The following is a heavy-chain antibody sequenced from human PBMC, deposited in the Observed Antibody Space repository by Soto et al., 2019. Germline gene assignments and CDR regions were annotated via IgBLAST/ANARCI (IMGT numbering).Heavy chain of an antibody. Sequence: EVKLLESGGGLVQPGGSLRLSCAASGFTFSNFAMTWVRQAPGKGLEWVSIVSNDGRRTYYADSVQGRFTISRDNSLNTIFLQMNSLRGDDTAEYYCVKKSVGPAPCDSWGQGTLVTVSS. CDR2: VSNDGRRT. D-gene: IGHD1-26*01. CDR1: GFTFSNFA. CDR3: VKKSVGPAPCDS. J-gene: IGHJ4*02. V-gene: IGHV3-23*01.